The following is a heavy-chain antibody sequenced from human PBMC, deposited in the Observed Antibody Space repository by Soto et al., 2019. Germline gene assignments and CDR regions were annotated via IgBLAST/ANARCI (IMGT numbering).Heavy chain of an antibody. CDR1: GFTFSDHY. V-gene: IGHV3-72*01. D-gene: IGHD4-17*01. Sequence: PGGSLRLSCAASGFTFSDHYMDWVRQAPGKGLEWVGRTRNKANSYTTEYAASVKGRFTISRDDSKNSLYLQMNSLKTEDTAVYYCARDSRWHPGLLDYWGQGTLVTVSS. CDR2: TRNKANSYTT. J-gene: IGHJ4*02. CDR3: ARDSRWHPGLLDY.